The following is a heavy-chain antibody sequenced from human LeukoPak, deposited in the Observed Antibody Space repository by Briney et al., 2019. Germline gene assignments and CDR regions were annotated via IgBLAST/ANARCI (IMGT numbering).Heavy chain of an antibody. CDR3: ARDHATYYYDSSGYYDY. V-gene: IGHV3-48*04. D-gene: IGHD3-22*01. CDR2: ISRSGSTI. Sequence: QAGGSLRLSCAASGFTFSSYWMSWVRQAPGKGLEWVSFISRSGSTIYYADSVKGRFTISRDNAKNSLYLQMNSLRAEDTAVYYCARDHATYYYDSSGYYDYWGQGTLVTVSS. CDR1: GFTFSSYW. J-gene: IGHJ4*02.